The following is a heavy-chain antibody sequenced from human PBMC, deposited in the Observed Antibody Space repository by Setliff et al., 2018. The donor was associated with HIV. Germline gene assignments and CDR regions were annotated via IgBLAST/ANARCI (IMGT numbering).Heavy chain of an antibody. CDR3: AKDFADYVFRIYYYYYGMDV. J-gene: IGHJ6*02. V-gene: IGHV3-30*02. CDR1: GFTFSSYG. CDR2: IRYDGTYK. Sequence: PGESLKISCAASGFTFSSYGMHWVRQAPGKGLEWVAFIRYDGTYKYYADSVEGRFTISRDNSKNTLYLQMNSLRAEDTAVYYCAKDFADYVFRIYYYYYGMDVWGQGTTVTVSS. D-gene: IGHD3-16*01.